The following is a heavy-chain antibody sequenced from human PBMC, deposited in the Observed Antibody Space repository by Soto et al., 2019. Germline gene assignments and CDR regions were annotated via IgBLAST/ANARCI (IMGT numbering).Heavy chain of an antibody. J-gene: IGHJ6*02. CDR2: IIPIFGTA. CDR3: ARAPDSSGYPYYYGMDV. CDR1: GGTFSSYA. Sequence: ASVKVSCKASGGTFSSYAISWVRQAPGQGLEWMGGIIPIFGTANYAQKFQGRVTITADESTSTAYMELSSLRSEDTAVYYCARAPDSSGYPYYYGMDVWGQGTTVTVSS. D-gene: IGHD3-22*01. V-gene: IGHV1-69*13.